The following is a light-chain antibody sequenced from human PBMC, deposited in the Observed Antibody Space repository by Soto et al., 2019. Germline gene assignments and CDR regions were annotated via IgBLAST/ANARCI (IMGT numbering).Light chain of an antibody. V-gene: IGKV1-9*01. J-gene: IGKJ3*01. Sequence: DIQLTQSPSFLSASVGDRVTITCRASQGISSYLVWYQQKPGKAPKLLIYAASTLQSGVPSSFSGSGSGTEFTLTCSSLQPEDFATYYCQQLNSYPVTFGPGTKVDIK. CDR1: QGISSY. CDR2: AAS. CDR3: QQLNSYPVT.